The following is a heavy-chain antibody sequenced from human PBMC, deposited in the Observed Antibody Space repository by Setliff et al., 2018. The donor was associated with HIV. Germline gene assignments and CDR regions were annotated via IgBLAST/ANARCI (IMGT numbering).Heavy chain of an antibody. J-gene: IGHJ6*01. CDR3: ARGPAGVAPAPARAPYYVNLDV. CDR1: GGTFSVHQ. V-gene: IGHV4-34*01. Sequence: SENLSLTCGVSGGTFSVHQYIWIRQSPDRGLQWIGEINYSGRTRNDPSLESRVTMSLDSSRKQVSLRLTSVTAADTAVYYWARGPAGVAPAPARAPYYVNLDVWSPGTTVTVSS. D-gene: IGHD3-16*01. CDR2: INYSGRT.